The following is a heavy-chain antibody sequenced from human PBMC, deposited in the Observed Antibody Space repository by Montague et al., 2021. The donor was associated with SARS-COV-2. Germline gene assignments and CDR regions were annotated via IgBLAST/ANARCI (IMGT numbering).Heavy chain of an antibody. CDR2: MNPNSGNT. CDR3: ARAYDSSGWLDY. J-gene: IGHJ4*02. Sequence: SVKVSCKASGYTFTSYDINWVRQATGQGLEWMGWMNPNSGNTGYAQKFQGRVTMTRNTSISTAYMELTSLRSEGTALYYCARAYDSSGWLDYWGQGTLVTVSS. CDR1: GYTFTSYD. V-gene: IGHV1-8*01. D-gene: IGHD3-22*01.